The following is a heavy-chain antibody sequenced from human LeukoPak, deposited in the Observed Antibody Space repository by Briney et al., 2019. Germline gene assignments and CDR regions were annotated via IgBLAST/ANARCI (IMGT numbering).Heavy chain of an antibody. D-gene: IGHD3-10*01. V-gene: IGHV4-59*01. CDR1: GFSISSYY. Sequence: PSETLSLTCTVSGFSISSYYWSWIRQPPGKGLEWIWDIYDSGSTNYNPALKSRGTISVDTSKNQFSLKLSSVTAADTAVYYCARVNDMVRGVIAFDIWGQGTMVTVSS. CDR3: ARVNDMVRGVIAFDI. CDR2: IYDSGST. J-gene: IGHJ3*02.